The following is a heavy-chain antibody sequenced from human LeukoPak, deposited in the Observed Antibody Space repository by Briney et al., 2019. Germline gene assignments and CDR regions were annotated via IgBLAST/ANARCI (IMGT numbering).Heavy chain of an antibody. J-gene: IGHJ3*02. V-gene: IGHV1-58*02. CDR1: GFTFTNSA. D-gene: IGHD3-22*01. CDR3: AAVILYYYDSSGYGDDAFDI. CDR2: IVVGSGNT. Sequence: SVKVSCKASGFTFTNSAMQWVRQGRGQRLEWIGWIVVGSGNTNYAQKFQERVTITRDMSTSTAYMELSSLRSEDTAVYYCAAVILYYYDSSGYGDDAFDIWGQGTMVTVSS.